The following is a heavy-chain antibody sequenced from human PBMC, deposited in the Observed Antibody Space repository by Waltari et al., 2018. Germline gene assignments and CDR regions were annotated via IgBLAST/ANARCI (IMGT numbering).Heavy chain of an antibody. CDR3: ARAPTGTSSPYYFDY. CDR1: GYSFTTYW. Sequence: EVQLVQSGVEVRKPGQSLKISCKGSGYSFTTYWIGWVRQMPGKGLEWMGLNLPAYSDTRYIPSFQVQVTISADNSISPAYLQWSSLKASDTAMYFCARAPTGTSSPYYFDYWGQGTLVTVSS. CDR2: NLPAYSDT. D-gene: IGHD1-1*01. J-gene: IGHJ4*02. V-gene: IGHV5-51*01.